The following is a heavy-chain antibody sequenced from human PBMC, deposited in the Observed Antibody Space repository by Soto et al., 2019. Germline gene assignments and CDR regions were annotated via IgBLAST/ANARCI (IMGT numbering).Heavy chain of an antibody. CDR1: GGSISSSSYY. Sequence: SETLSLTCTVSGGSISSSSYYWGWIRQPPGKGLEWIGNVYYSGSTYYNPSLKSRVTISVDTSKNQFSLKLGSVTAADTAVYYCARHVNPWAQGAFDIWGQGTMVTVSS. D-gene: IGHD7-27*01. J-gene: IGHJ3*02. CDR3: ARHVNPWAQGAFDI. V-gene: IGHV4-39*01. CDR2: VYYSGST.